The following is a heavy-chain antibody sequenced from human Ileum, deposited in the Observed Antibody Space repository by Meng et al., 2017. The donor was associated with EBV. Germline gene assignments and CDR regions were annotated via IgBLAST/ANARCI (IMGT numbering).Heavy chain of an antibody. Sequence: VQLQESGPRLVKPSGTLSLPCAVSGGSVISNNWWSWVRQPPGKGLEWIGEIFHIGSTNNSPSLKSRVTISVDNSKNQFSLSLTSVTAADTAIYYCAKVSLTGTFYDHWGQGILVTVSS. CDR1: GGSVISNNW. V-gene: IGHV4-4*02. CDR3: AKVSLTGTFYDH. CDR2: IFHIGST. D-gene: IGHD3-9*01. J-gene: IGHJ4*02.